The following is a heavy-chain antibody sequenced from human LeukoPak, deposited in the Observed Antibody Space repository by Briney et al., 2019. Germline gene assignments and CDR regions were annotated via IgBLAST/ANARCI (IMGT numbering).Heavy chain of an antibody. D-gene: IGHD4-23*01. CDR3: ARDRRYGGNLWFDP. CDR1: GGSISSYY. V-gene: IGHV4-59*01. J-gene: IGHJ5*02. CDR2: IYYSGST. Sequence: SETLSLTCTVSGGSISSYYWSWIRQPPGKGLEWIGYIYYSGSTNYNPSLKSRVTISVDTSENQFSLRLSSVTAADTAVYYCARDRRYGGNLWFDPWGQGTLVTVSS.